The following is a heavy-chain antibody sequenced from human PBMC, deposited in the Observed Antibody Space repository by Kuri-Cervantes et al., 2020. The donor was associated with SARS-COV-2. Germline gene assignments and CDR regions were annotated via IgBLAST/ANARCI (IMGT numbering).Heavy chain of an antibody. V-gene: IGHV4-39*01. Sequence: SETLSLTCTVSGGSISSYYWGWIRQPPGKGLEWIGSIYYSGSTYYNPSLKSRVTISVDTSKNQFSLKLSSVTAADTAVYYCASQPYCSGGSCYSAYFDYWGQGTLVTVSS. CDR2: IYYSGST. CDR3: ASQPYCSGGSCYSAYFDY. J-gene: IGHJ4*02. D-gene: IGHD2-15*01. CDR1: GGSISSYY.